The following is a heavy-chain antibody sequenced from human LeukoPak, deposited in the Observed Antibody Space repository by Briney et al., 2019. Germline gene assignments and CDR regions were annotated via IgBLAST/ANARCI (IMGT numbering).Heavy chain of an antibody. V-gene: IGHV3-48*03. D-gene: IGHD4-11*01. J-gene: IGHJ4*02. CDR2: ISSSGSTI. CDR1: GFTFSSYE. CDR3: ARVQQYDKFDY. Sequence: GGSLRLSCAASGFTFSSYEMNWVRQAAGRGLEWGSYISSSGSTIYYADSVKGRFTISRDNAKNSLYLQMNSLRAEDTAFYYCARVQQYDKFDYWGQGTLVTVSS.